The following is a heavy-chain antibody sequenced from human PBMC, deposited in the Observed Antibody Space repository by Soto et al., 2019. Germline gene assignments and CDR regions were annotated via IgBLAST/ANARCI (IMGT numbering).Heavy chain of an antibody. V-gene: IGHV1-24*01. Sequence: QVQLVQSGAEVKKPGASVKVSCTVFGYSVTELSIHWVRQAPGKGLEWMGGLDLEVSETVYAQKFQGRVTLTEDTSTDTAYLELSSLSSEDTAVYYCAPQALFEGGAQAGENWFEPWGQGTLVTVSS. J-gene: IGHJ5*02. CDR2: LDLEVSET. CDR3: APQALFEGGAQAGENWFEP. CDR1: GYSVTELS. D-gene: IGHD3-16*01.